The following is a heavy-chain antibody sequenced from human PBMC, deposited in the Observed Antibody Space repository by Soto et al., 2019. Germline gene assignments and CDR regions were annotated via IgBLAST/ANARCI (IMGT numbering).Heavy chain of an antibody. CDR3: ARRLYDYIWGSQTYYFDY. D-gene: IGHD3-16*01. V-gene: IGHV1-8*01. J-gene: IGHJ4*02. CDR2: MNPNSGNT. CDR1: GYTFTSYD. Sequence: ASVKVSCKASGYTFTSYDINWVRQATGQGLEWMGWMNPNSGNTGYAQKFQGRVTMTRNTSISTAYMELSSLRSEDTAVYYCARRLYDYIWGSQTYYFDYWGQGTLVTVSS.